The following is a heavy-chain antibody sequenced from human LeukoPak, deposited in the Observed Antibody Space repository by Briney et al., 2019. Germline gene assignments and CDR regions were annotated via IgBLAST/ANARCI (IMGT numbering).Heavy chain of an antibody. CDR2: ISAYNGNT. D-gene: IGHD3-9*01. Sequence: ASVKVSCKASGYTFTSYGISWVRQAPGQGLEWMGWISAYNGNTNYAQKLQGRVTMTTDTSTSTAYMELRSLRSDDTTVYYCARCRTILTGYQYYFDYWGQGTLVTVSS. CDR1: GYTFTSYG. CDR3: ARCRTILTGYQYYFDY. J-gene: IGHJ4*02. V-gene: IGHV1-18*01.